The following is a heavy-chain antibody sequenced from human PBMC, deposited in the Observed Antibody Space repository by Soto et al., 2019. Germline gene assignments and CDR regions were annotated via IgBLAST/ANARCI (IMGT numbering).Heavy chain of an antibody. D-gene: IGHD2-2*03. CDR3: ARDLDVGFTHYFDP. J-gene: IGHJ5*02. CDR1: GGSVTSHH. CDR2: TSYTEHT. V-gene: IGHV4-59*02. Sequence: PSETRSLTFFVSGGSVTSHHWSWTRQSPGQGLECIAYTSYTEHTNHTPPLHSRVTISLDTSKNQLSLRVTSITVAVTTVYYCARDLDVGFTHYFDPSGQGTLVTVSS.